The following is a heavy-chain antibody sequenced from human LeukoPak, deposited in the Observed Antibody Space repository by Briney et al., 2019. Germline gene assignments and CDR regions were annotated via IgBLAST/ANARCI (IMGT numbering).Heavy chain of an antibody. J-gene: IGHJ4*02. V-gene: IGHV4-59*01. CDR2: IYYSGST. D-gene: IGHD3-3*01. CDR3: ARGINTYYDFWSGYYPIYLDY. Sequence: SETLSLTCTVSVGSISSYYWSWIRQPPWKRLEWIGYIYYSGSTNYNPSLKSRVTISVDMSKNQFSLKLSSVTAADTAVYYCARGINTYYDFWSGYYPIYLDYWGQGTLVTVSS. CDR1: VGSISSYY.